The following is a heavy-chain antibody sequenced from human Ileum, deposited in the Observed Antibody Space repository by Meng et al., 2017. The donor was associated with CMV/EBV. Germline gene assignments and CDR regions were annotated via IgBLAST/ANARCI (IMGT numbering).Heavy chain of an antibody. D-gene: IGHD5/OR15-5a*01. J-gene: IGHJ4*02. CDR1: GFTLSNYW. CDR3: ARDIFLVSPILPGGTYDY. V-gene: IGHV3-7*01. Sequence: GESLKISCAASGFTLSNYWMSWVRQAPGKGLEWVANIKQDGSEINYVDSVKGRFTISRDNAKNSLYLQMNSLRAEDTAVYYCARDIFLVSPILPGGTYDYWGQGTLVTVSS. CDR2: IKQDGSEI.